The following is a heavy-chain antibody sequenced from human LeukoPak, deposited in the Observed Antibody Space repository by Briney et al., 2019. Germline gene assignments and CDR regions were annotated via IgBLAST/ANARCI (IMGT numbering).Heavy chain of an antibody. Sequence: GGSLRLSCAASGFTFSSYAMHWVRQAPGKGLEWVAFIRYDGSNKYYADSVKGRFTTSRDNSKNTLYLQMNSLRAEDTAVYYCAKDLYVWGSYRYTPGVDYWGQGTLVTVSS. V-gene: IGHV3-30*02. D-gene: IGHD3-16*02. J-gene: IGHJ4*02. CDR2: IRYDGSNK. CDR1: GFTFSSYA. CDR3: AKDLYVWGSYRYTPGVDY.